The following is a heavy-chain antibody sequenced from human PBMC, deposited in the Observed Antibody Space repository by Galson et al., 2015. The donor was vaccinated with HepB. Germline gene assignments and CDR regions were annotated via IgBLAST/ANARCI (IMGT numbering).Heavy chain of an antibody. Sequence: SLRLSCAASGFTLNGYSMNWVRKAPGKGLEWLSYICSSSSTKIYYADAVKGRITITRDNAKSSRYMQMNSQRAEDKAVYYCAIERVSIFSHFFYFYYWGQGSRFTVSS. CDR1: GFTLNGYS. V-gene: IGHV3-48*04. J-gene: IGHJ4*02. CDR2: ICSSSSTKI. CDR3: AIERVSIFSHFFYFYY. D-gene: IGHD3-3*02.